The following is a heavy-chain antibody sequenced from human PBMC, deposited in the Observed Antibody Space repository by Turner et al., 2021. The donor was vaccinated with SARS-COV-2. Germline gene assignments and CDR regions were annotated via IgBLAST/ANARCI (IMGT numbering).Heavy chain of an antibody. CDR1: GFTVSSNY. J-gene: IGHJ6*02. CDR2: IYSGGST. D-gene: IGHD3-9*01. V-gene: IGHV3-53*04. Sequence: DVQLVESGGGLVQPGGSLRLSCAASGFTVSSNYMSWVRQAPGKGMEWVSLIYSGGSTYYADSGKGRFTISRHNSKNTLYLQMNSLRAEDTAVYYCARDLNYYGMDVWGQGTTVTVSS. CDR3: ARDLNYYGMDV.